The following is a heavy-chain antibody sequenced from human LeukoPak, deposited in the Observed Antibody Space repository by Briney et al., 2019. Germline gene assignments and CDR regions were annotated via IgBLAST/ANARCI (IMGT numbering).Heavy chain of an antibody. J-gene: IGHJ4*02. CDR1: GYTFTAYY. CDR2: INPNSGGT. CDR3: ARLDTDNYR. D-gene: IGHD1-1*01. V-gene: IGHV1-2*06. Sequence: SVKVSCKASGYTFTAYYIHWVRQAPGQGLEWMGRINPNSGGTDFAQKFQGRVTMTRDTSITTAYMQLISLRSDDTAVYYCARLDTDNYRWGQGTLVTVSS.